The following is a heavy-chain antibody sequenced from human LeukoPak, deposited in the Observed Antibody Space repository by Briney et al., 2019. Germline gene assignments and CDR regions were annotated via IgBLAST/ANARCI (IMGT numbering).Heavy chain of an antibody. CDR3: ARERELVRFDY. CDR2: IYTSGST. V-gene: IGHV4-61*02. CDR1: GGSISSGSYY. D-gene: IGHD1-26*01. J-gene: IGHJ4*02. Sequence: KPSQTLSLTCTVSGGSISSGSYYWRWIRQPAGEGLEWIGRIYTSGSTNYNPSLKSRVTISVDTSKNQFSLKLSSVTAADTAVYYCARERELVRFDYWGQGTLVTVSS.